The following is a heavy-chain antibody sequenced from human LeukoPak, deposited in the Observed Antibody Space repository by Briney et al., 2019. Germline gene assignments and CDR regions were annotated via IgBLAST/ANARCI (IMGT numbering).Heavy chain of an antibody. D-gene: IGHD3-22*01. J-gene: IGHJ4*02. CDR1: GGSFSGYY. V-gene: IGHV4-34*01. CDR3: ARDRYYYDSSGYGGLYYFDY. CDR2: INHSGST. Sequence: SETLSLTCAVYGGSFSGYYWSWIRQPPGKGLEWIGEINHSGSTNYNPSLKSRVTISVDTSKNQFSLKLSSVTAADTAVYYCARDRYYYDSSGYGGLYYFDYWGQGTLVTVSS.